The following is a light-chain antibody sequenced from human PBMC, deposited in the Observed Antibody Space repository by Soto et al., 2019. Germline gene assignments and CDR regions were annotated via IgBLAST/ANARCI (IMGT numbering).Light chain of an antibody. J-gene: IGKJ4*01. Sequence: AQSPDTLSVSPGERSTLSCRASQSISSILAWYQQRPGQAPRLLIYGASNRATGIPARFSGSGSGTDFTLTISSLEPEDFAVYYCQQRSNWPLTFGGGTKVDI. CDR1: QSISSI. CDR3: QQRSNWPLT. V-gene: IGKV3-11*01. CDR2: GAS.